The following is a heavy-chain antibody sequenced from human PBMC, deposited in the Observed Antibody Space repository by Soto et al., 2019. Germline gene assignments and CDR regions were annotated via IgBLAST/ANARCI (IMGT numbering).Heavy chain of an antibody. CDR3: ARDRRVSRDYYYGMDV. CDR1: GLTFSSFA. CDR2: ISYDGSKK. Sequence: PGGSLRLSCAGSGLTFSSFAIHWVRQAPGRGLEWVAVISYDGSKKYYADSAKGRFTISRDNSKNTLYLQMNSLRAEDTAVYYCARDRRVSRDYYYGMDVWGQGTTVTVSS. V-gene: IGHV3-30-3*01. D-gene: IGHD2-8*01. J-gene: IGHJ6*02.